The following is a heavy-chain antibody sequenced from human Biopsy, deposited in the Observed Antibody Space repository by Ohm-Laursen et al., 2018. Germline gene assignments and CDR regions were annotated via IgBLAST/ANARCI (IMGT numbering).Heavy chain of an antibody. D-gene: IGHD3-22*01. CDR1: GDSISSYY. CDR2: VYYTGST. Sequence: SQTLSLTCTVSGDSISSYYWSWIRQPPGKGLQWIGYVYYTGSTDYIPSLQSRVTISVDTSKNHFSLRLRSVTPADTAIYYCARDRGYYSDRTVPGYFDLWGRGTLATVSS. CDR3: ARDRGYYSDRTVPGYFDL. J-gene: IGHJ2*01. V-gene: IGHV4-59*01.